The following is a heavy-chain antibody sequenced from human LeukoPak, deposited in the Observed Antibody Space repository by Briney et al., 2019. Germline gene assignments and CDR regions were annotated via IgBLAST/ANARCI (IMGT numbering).Heavy chain of an antibody. D-gene: IGHD1-26*01. Sequence: GASVKVSCKASRYIFTNSDINWVRQAPGQGLEWMGWINPNSGGTNYAQKFQGRVTMTRDTSISTAYMELSRLRSDDTAVYYCARDGSGSYSAWFDPWGQGTLVTVSS. CDR2: INPNSGGT. CDR3: ARDGSGSYSAWFDP. J-gene: IGHJ5*02. V-gene: IGHV1-2*02. CDR1: RYIFTNSD.